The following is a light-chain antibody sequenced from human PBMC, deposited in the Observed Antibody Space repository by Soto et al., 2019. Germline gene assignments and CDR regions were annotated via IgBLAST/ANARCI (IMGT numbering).Light chain of an antibody. Sequence: DIQMTQSPSSLSASLGDRVTITCRASQGIGNYLAWYQLQPGKVPKLLIYAASTLQSGVPSRFSGSGSGTDFTLTISSLQPEDVATYFCQKYNSAPRTLGQGTKVEI. CDR3: QKYNSAPRT. CDR1: QGIGNY. J-gene: IGKJ1*01. V-gene: IGKV1-27*01. CDR2: AAS.